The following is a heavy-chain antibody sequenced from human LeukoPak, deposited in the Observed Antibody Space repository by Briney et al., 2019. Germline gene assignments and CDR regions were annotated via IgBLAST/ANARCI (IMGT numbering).Heavy chain of an antibody. CDR1: GYTFTGYY. CDR3: AREGTVGATWFY. CDR2: INPNSGGT. D-gene: IGHD1-26*01. J-gene: IGHJ4*02. V-gene: IGHV1-2*02. Sequence: EASVKVSCKASGYTFTGYYMHWVRQAPGQGLEWMGWINPNSGGTNYAQKFQGRVTMTRDTSISTAYMELSRLRSDDTAVYYCAREGTVGATWFYWGQRTLVTVSS.